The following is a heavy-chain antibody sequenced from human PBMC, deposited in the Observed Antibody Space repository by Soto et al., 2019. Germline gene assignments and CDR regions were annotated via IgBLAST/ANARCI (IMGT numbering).Heavy chain of an antibody. J-gene: IGHJ4*02. V-gene: IGHV4-61*01. CDR3: ARSGSGSGWL. CDR2: IHNSGST. CDR1: GGSVSSGRFY. D-gene: IGHD6-19*01. Sequence: QVQLQESGPGLVKPSETLSLTCTVSGGSVSSGRFYWSWIRQPPGKGLEWIGYIHNSGSTKCNPSHRSRVTISVDTSKNQFSLELTSVTAADTAVYYCARSGSGSGWLGGQGTLVTVSS.